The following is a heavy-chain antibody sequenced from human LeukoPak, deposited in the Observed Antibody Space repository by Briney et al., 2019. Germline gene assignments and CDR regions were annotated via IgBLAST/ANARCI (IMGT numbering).Heavy chain of an antibody. CDR2: IHKNAIT. V-gene: IGHV3-53*01. CDR1: GFTFSSYN. Sequence: GGSLRLSCAASGFTFSSYNMNWVRQAPGKGLEWVSVIHKNAITYYADTVKGRFTISRDNSKNMLYLQMNRLRAEDTAVYYCARSLRVRGVPDYMDVWGKGTTVIISS. CDR3: ARSLRVRGVPDYMDV. D-gene: IGHD3-10*01. J-gene: IGHJ6*03.